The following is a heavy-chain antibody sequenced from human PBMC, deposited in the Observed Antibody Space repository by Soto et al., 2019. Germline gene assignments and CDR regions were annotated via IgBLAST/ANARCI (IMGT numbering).Heavy chain of an antibody. CDR2: IYTSGTT. CDR1: GDSISNYF. V-gene: IGHV4-4*07. Sequence: QVQLQESGPGLVKPSETLSLTCTVSGDSISNYFWTWIRQPAGKGLEWIGRIYTSGTTNYNPSLKSRVTMSVDTSKNQFSLNLRSVTAADTAVYYCARHLGGSPDILLYYYYSMDVWGQGTTVTVS. J-gene: IGHJ6*02. CDR3: ARHLGGSPDILLYYYYSMDV. D-gene: IGHD2-21*02.